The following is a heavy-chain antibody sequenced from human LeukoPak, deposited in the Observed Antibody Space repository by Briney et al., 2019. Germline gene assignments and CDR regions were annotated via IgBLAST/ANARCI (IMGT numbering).Heavy chain of an antibody. CDR3: AKDMGEDGSYFLDY. D-gene: IGHD1-26*01. CDR1: GFTFSSYA. Sequence: GGSLRLSCAASGFTFSSYAMSWVRQAPGKGLEWVSAISGSSSSTYYGGSVKGRFTVFRDNSKNTVYLQMNSLRADDTAEYYCAKDMGEDGSYFLDYWGQGTLVTVSS. CDR2: ISGSSSST. V-gene: IGHV3-23*01. J-gene: IGHJ4*02.